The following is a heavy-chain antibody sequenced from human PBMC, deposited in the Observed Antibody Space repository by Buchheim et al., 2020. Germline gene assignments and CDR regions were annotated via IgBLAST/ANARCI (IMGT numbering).Heavy chain of an antibody. Sequence: QVQLQESGPGLVKPSQTLSLTCTVSGGSISSGDYYWSWIRQPPGKGLEWIGYIYYSGSTYYNPSLKSRLTISVNTSKHQFSLKLSSVTAADTAVYYCARDRMSGYALGGSYGMDVWGQGTT. J-gene: IGHJ6*02. CDR3: ARDRMSGYALGGSYGMDV. V-gene: IGHV4-30-4*01. CDR1: GGSISSGDYY. CDR2: IYYSGST. D-gene: IGHD5-12*01.